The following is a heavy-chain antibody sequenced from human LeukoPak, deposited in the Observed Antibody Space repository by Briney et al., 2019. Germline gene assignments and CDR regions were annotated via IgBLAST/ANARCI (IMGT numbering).Heavy chain of an antibody. V-gene: IGHV4-59*01. CDR2: IYYSGST. CDR1: GGSISSYY. Sequence: PSETLSLTCTVSGGSISSYYWSWIRQPPGKGLEWIGYIYYSGSTNYNPSLKSRVAISVDTSKNQFSLKLSSVTAADTAVYYCARAIIAAAGMDDAFDIWGQGTMVTVSS. J-gene: IGHJ3*02. CDR3: ARAIIAAAGMDDAFDI. D-gene: IGHD6-13*01.